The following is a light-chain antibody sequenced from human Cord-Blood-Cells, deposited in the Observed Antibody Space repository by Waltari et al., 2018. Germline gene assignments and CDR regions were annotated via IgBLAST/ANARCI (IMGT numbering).Light chain of an antibody. Sequence: QSALTQPASVSGSPGQSITISCTGTSSDVGGYNYVSWYQQHPGKAPKLMIYDVSKQPSGVSNRFSGSKSGNTASLTISGLQAEDEADYYCSSYTSSSTFWVFGGGTKLTVL. V-gene: IGLV2-14*01. CDR2: DVS. J-gene: IGLJ3*02. CDR1: SSDVGGYNY. CDR3: SSYTSSSTFWV.